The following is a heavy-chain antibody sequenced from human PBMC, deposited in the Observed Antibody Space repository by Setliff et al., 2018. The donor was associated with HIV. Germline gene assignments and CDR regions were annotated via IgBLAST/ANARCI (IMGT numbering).Heavy chain of an antibody. D-gene: IGHD3-22*01. CDR1: GGSISLYY. Sequence: KASETLSLTCTVSGGSISLYYWSWIRQPPGKGLEWIGYIYYSGTTNYNPSLKSRVTISVDTSKNQFSLRLTSVTAADTAVYYCARHLYYYDSSGYLQPYYYMDVWGKGTTVTVSS. CDR2: IYYSGTT. J-gene: IGHJ6*03. V-gene: IGHV4-59*08. CDR3: ARHLYYYDSSGYLQPYYYMDV.